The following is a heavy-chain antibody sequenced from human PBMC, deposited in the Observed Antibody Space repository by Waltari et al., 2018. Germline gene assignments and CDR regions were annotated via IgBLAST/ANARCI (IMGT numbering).Heavy chain of an antibody. CDR3: AQEGSDAFDI. CDR2: INSDGSST. CDR1: GFTFSSYW. V-gene: IGHV3-74*01. Sequence: EVQLVESGGGLVQPGGSLRLSCAASGFTFSSYWMHWVRQAPGKGRVWVSRINSDGSSTSDADSVKFRFTISRDNAKNTLYLQMNSLSAEDTAGEYCAQEGSDAFDIWGQGTMVTVSS. J-gene: IGHJ3*02.